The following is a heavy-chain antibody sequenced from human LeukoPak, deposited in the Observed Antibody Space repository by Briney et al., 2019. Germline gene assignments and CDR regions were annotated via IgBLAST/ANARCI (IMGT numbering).Heavy chain of an antibody. V-gene: IGHV5-51*01. Sequence: GESLKISCKGSGYSFTSYWIGWVRQMPGKGLEWMGIIYPGDSDTRNSPSFQGQVTISADKSISTAYLQWSSLKASDTAMYYCARGYYDILTGYSPFDYWGQGTLVTVSS. J-gene: IGHJ4*02. CDR3: ARGYYDILTGYSPFDY. CDR2: IYPGDSDT. D-gene: IGHD3-9*01. CDR1: GYSFTSYW.